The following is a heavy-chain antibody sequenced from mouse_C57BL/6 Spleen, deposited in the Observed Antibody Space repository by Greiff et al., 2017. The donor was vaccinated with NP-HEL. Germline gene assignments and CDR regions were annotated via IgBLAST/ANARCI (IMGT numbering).Heavy chain of an antibody. J-gene: IGHJ3*01. CDR1: GYTFTSYW. D-gene: IGHD2-4*01. CDR3: ARGDDYGKPWFAY. Sequence: QVQLQQPGAELVMPGASVKLSCKASGYTFTSYWMHWVKQRPGQGLEWIGEIDPSDSYTNYNQKFKGKSTLTVDKSSSTAYMQLSSLTSEDSAVYYCARGDDYGKPWFAYWGQGTLVTVSA. V-gene: IGHV1-69*01. CDR2: IDPSDSYT.